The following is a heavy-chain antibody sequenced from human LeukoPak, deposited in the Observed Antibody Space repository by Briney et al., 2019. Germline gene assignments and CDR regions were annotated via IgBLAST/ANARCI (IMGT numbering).Heavy chain of an antibody. CDR2: IYSGGST. Sequence: GSLRLSCAASGFTVNSNYMSWVRQAPGKGLEWVSVIYSGGSTYYADSVKGRFTTSRDNSRSTLYLQMNSLRPEDTAVYYCARDIVEPPGSGRYFDNWGQGTLITVSS. CDR3: ARDIVEPPGSGRYFDN. J-gene: IGHJ4*02. CDR1: GFTVNSNY. V-gene: IGHV3-53*05. D-gene: IGHD1-14*01.